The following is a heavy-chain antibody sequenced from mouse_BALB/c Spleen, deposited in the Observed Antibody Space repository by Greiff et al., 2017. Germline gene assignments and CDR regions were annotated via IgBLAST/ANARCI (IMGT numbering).Heavy chain of an antibody. CDR3: ARSYDGYYAWFAY. CDR1: GFNIKDTY. V-gene: IGHV14-3*02. D-gene: IGHD2-3*01. Sequence: VQLQQSGAELVKPGASVKLSCTASGFNIKDTYMHWVKQRPEQGLEWIGRIDPANGNTKYDPKFQGKATITADTSSNTAYLQLSSLTSEDTAVYYCARSYDGYYAWFAYWGQGTLVTVSA. CDR2: IDPANGNT. J-gene: IGHJ3*01.